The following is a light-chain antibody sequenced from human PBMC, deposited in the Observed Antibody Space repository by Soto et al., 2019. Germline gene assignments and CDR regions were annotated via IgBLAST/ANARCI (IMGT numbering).Light chain of an antibody. CDR2: DVS. J-gene: IGLJ2*01. CDR3: SSYTRSSTLV. Sequence: QSALTQPSSVSGSHGQSITISCTGTSRDVGGYNYVSWYQQHPGKAPKLMIYDVSNRPSGVSNRFSGSKSGNTASLTISGVQAEDEADYYCSSYTRSSTLVFGGWTKLTVL. V-gene: IGLV2-14*01. CDR1: SRDVGGYNY.